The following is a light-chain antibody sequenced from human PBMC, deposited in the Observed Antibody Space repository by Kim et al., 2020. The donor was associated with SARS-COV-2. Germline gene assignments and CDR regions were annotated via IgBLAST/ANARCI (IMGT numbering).Light chain of an antibody. V-gene: IGKV3-20*01. CDR1: QSVGSNY. Sequence: EIVLTQSPGTLSLSPGERATLSCRASQSVGSNYLAWYQQKPGQAPRLLIYGASSRATGIPDRFSGYGSGTDFTLTISRLEPEDFAVYYCQQYGSSPLTFGGGTKVGI. CDR2: GAS. CDR3: QQYGSSPLT. J-gene: IGKJ4*01.